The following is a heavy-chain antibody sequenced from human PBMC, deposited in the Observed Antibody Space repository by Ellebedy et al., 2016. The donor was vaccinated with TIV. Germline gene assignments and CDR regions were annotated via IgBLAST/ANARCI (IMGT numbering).Heavy chain of an antibody. V-gene: IGHV4-4*07. CDR1: GGSIRSSY. CDR3: ARAPYGEPFDY. Sequence: MPSETLSLTCSVSGGSIRSSYWSWIRQPAGKGLEYLGRIYSSGRAHYNPSLKGRVTMSLDTSKNQFSLKLSSVTAADTAVYYCARAPYGEPFDYWGQGALVTVSS. CDR2: IYSSGRA. D-gene: IGHD4-17*01. J-gene: IGHJ4*02.